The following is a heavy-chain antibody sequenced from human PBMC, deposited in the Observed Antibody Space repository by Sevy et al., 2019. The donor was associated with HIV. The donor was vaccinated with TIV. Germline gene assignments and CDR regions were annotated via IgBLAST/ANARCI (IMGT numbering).Heavy chain of an antibody. J-gene: IGHJ4*02. D-gene: IGHD2-8*01. CDR2: LSFACGKI. V-gene: IGHV3-23*01. CDR3: AREGCTRPHDY. CDR1: GFNFDIYS. Sequence: GGSLRLSCLVSGFNFDIYSMSWVRQAPGKGLEWVSTLSFACGKINYADSVKGRFIISRDDSKNTLYLQMNSLRADDTAVYFCAREGCTRPHDYWGQGTLVTVSS.